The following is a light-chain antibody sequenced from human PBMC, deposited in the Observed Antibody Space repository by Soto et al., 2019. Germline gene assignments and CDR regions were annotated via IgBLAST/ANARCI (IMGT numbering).Light chain of an antibody. J-gene: IGKJ1*01. Sequence: EIVMTQSPATLSVSPGERATLSCRASQRVSSNLAWYQQKPGQSPRLLIYGTSTRATGIPARFSGSGSGTEFTLTISSLQSEDFAVYYCHQYNFWPTFGQGTKVDIK. V-gene: IGKV3-15*01. CDR1: QRVSSN. CDR3: HQYNFWPT. CDR2: GTS.